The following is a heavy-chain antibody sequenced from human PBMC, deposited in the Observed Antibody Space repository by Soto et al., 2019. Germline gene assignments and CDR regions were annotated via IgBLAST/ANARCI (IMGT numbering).Heavy chain of an antibody. CDR1: GFTYVKYA. D-gene: IGHD3-22*01. V-gene: IGHV3-23*01. Sequence: EVQLLESGGALVQPGGSLRLSCEASGFTYVKYAMSWVRQAPGKGLEWVSGISGDAGRTFYADSVKGGFTISRDNSKNTVYLQMNSLRFEDTAVYYCVKNTVVVINGGDFDYWGQGTLVTVSS. J-gene: IGHJ4*02. CDR2: ISGDAGRT. CDR3: VKNTVVVINGGDFDY.